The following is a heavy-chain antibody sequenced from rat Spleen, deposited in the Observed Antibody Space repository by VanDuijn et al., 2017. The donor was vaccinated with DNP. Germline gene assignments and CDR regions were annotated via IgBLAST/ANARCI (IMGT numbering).Heavy chain of an antibody. Sequence: EVQLVESGGGLVQSGRSLKVSCAASGFTFSDYNMAWVRQAPKKSLEWVAYISYDGGSTYYGDSVKGRFTISRDNAKSTLYLQMNSLRSEDMATYYCARLSHWYFDFWGPGTMVTVSS. CDR3: ARLSHWYFDF. V-gene: IGHV5-22*01. J-gene: IGHJ1*01. CDR1: GFTFSDYN. CDR2: ISYDGGST.